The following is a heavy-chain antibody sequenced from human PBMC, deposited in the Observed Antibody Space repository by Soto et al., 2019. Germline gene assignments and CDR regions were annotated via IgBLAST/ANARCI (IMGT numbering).Heavy chain of an antibody. V-gene: IGHV1-3*01. J-gene: IGHJ4*02. CDR2: INAGNGNT. CDR1: GYTFTSYA. Sequence: ASVKVSCKASGYTFTSYAMHWVRQAPGQRLEWMGWINAGNGNTKYSQKFQGRVTITRDTSASTAYMELSSLRSEDTAVYYCARDDRDYYYDSSALEDWGQGTLVSLSS. D-gene: IGHD3-22*01. CDR3: ARDDRDYYYDSSALED.